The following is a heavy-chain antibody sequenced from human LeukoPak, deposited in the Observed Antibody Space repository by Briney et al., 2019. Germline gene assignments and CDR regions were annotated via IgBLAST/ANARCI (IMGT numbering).Heavy chain of an antibody. CDR3: EKSSYTAMVPGGGDY. D-gene: IGHD5-18*01. J-gene: IGHJ4*02. V-gene: IGHV3-21*01. CDR1: GFTFSSYS. Sequence: GGSLRLSCSASGFTFSSYSMDWVRQAPGKTLEWVSSISSSSNYIYYADSVKGRFTISRDNAKNSPYLQMSSRRAEGTAVYCCEKSSYTAMVPGGGDYWGQGTLVTVSS. CDR2: ISSSSNYI.